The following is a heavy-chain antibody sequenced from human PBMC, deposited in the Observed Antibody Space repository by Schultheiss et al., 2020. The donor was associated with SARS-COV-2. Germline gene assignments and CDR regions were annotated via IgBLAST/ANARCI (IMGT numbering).Heavy chain of an antibody. CDR1: GFTFSSYA. D-gene: IGHD4-17*01. J-gene: IGHJ6*02. CDR2: ISYDGSNK. CDR3: ARPTYGDYGWGYYYYGMDV. V-gene: IGHV3-30-3*01. Sequence: GGSLRLSCAASGFTFSSYAMHWVRQAPGKGLEWVAVISYDGSNKYYADSVKGRFTISRDNAKNSLYLQMNSLRAEDTAVYYCARPTYGDYGWGYYYYGMDVWGQGTTVTVSS.